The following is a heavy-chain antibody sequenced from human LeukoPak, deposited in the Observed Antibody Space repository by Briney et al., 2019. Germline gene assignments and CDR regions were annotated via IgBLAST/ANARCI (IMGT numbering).Heavy chain of an antibody. CDR1: GFTFSGSA. D-gene: IGHD3-22*01. V-gene: IGHV3-73*01. CDR3: ARDDNGGHPGPHYYYYYGMDV. CDR2: IRSKANSYAT. J-gene: IGHJ6*02. Sequence: GGSLRLSCAASGFTFSGSAMHWVRQASGKGLEWVGRIRSKANSYATAYAASVKGRFTISRDDSKNTAYLQMNSLRAEDTAVYYCARDDNGGHPGPHYYYYYGMDVWGQGTTVTVSS.